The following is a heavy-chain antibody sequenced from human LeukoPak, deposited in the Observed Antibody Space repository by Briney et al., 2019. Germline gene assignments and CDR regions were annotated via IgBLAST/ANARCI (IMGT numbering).Heavy chain of an antibody. CDR2: IKPDGSEK. Sequence: GGSLRLSCAASGFTFSSYAMSWVRQAPGKGLELVGNIKPDGSEKYYVDSVKGRFTLSRDNAKSSLFLQMNSLRAEDTAVYYCAELGITMIGGVWGKGTTVTISS. J-gene: IGHJ6*04. D-gene: IGHD3-10*02. CDR3: AELGITMIGGV. V-gene: IGHV3-7*01. CDR1: GFTFSSYA.